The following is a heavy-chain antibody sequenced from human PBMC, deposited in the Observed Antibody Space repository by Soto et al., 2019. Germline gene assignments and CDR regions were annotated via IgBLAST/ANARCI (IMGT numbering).Heavy chain of an antibody. J-gene: IGHJ5*02. CDR1: GDSVSSNSAT. D-gene: IGHD2-15*01. CDR3: ARAHLGRDRYVLAPFDP. Sequence: SQTLSLTCAISGDSVSSNSATWNWIRQSPSRGLEWLGRTYYRSKWYNDYAISLRSRITINPDTSKNQFSLHLNSVIPEDTAVYYCARAHLGRDRYVLAPFDPWGQGTLVTVSS. V-gene: IGHV6-1*01. CDR2: TYYRSKWYN.